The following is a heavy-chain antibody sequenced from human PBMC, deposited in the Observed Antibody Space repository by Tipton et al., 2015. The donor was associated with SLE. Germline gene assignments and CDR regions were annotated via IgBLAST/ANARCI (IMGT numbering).Heavy chain of an antibody. D-gene: IGHD3-3*01. Sequence: TLSLTCTVSGASMTSGGYFWSWIRQRPGKGLECIGYIYFTGDTYYNPSLRSRVTISLDTSENQFSLKLSTLTAADTAVYYCARDNYWSGYAFDVWGQGAMVTMSS. CDR2: IYFTGDT. CDR1: GASMTSGGYF. V-gene: IGHV4-31*03. CDR3: ARDNYWSGYAFDV. J-gene: IGHJ3*01.